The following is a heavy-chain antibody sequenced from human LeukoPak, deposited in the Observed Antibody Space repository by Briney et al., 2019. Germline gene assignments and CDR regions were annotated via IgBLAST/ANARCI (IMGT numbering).Heavy chain of an antibody. CDR3: ARHGGTRITLVEVYYFDY. J-gene: IGHJ4*02. CDR1: GGSITSSSYY. D-gene: IGHD4-11*01. V-gene: IGHV4-39*01. CDR2: IYYTGGT. Sequence: SETLSLTCSVSGGSITSSSYYWAWIRQTPERGLEWIGSIYYTGGTYYSPSLKSRVTISVDTSKNQFSLKLSSVAAADTAVYYCARHGGTRITLVEVYYFDYWGQGTLVTVSS.